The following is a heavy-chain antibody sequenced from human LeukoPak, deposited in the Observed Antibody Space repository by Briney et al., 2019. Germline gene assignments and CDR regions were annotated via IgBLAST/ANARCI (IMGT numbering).Heavy chain of an antibody. CDR3: ARDYRFPDTAMVAYYYYGMDV. D-gene: IGHD5-18*01. V-gene: IGHV4-4*07. CDR2: IYTSGST. CDR1: GVTISSYY. J-gene: IGHJ6*02. Sequence: SETLSLTCTVSGVTISSYYWSWIRQPAGKGLEWIGPIYTSGSTNYNPTLKSRVTMSVDTSKTQFSLKLSSVTAADTAVYYCARDYRFPDTAMVAYYYYGMDVWGQGTTVTVSS.